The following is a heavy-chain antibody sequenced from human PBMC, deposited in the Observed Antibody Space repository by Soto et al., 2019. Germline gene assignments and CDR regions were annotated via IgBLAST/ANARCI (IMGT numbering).Heavy chain of an antibody. CDR1: GGSISSSSYY. V-gene: IGHV4-39*01. Sequence: SETLSLTCTVSGGSISSSSYYWGWIRQPPGKGLEWIGSIYYSGSTYYNPSLKSRVTISVDTSKNQFSLKLSSVTAADTAVYYCAGRPYYDFWSGYRFDYWGQGTLVTVSS. CDR2: IYYSGST. D-gene: IGHD3-3*01. CDR3: AGRPYYDFWSGYRFDY. J-gene: IGHJ4*02.